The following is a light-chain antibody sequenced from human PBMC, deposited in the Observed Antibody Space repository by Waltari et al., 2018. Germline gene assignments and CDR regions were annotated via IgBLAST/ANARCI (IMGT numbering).Light chain of an antibody. CDR2: VAS. V-gene: IGKV1-39*01. J-gene: IGKJ1*01. Sequence: DIQMTQSPSSLSASVGDRVTITCRSSQYISTYLHWYQHKPGTAPKLLISVASTLHPEAPSRFRCSGSGTEFTLTISSLQPEDSATYYCQQGSSTPPTFGQGTRV. CDR1: QYISTY. CDR3: QQGSSTPPT.